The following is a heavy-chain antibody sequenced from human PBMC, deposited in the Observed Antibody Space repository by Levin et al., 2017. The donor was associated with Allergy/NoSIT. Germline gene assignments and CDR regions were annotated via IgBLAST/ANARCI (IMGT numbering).Heavy chain of an antibody. J-gene: IGHJ4*02. V-gene: IGHV3-30*18. CDR3: AKDGYSSSWYLVGY. Sequence: LSLTCAASGFTFSSYGMHWVRQAPGKGLEWVAVISYDGSNKYYADSVKGRFTISRDNSKNTLYLQMNSLRAEDTAVYYCAKDGYSSSWYLVGYWGQGTLVTVSS. D-gene: IGHD6-13*01. CDR1: GFTFSSYG. CDR2: ISYDGSNK.